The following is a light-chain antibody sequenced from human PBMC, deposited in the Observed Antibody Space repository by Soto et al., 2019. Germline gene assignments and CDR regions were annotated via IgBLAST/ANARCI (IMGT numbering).Light chain of an antibody. V-gene: IGKV3-11*01. CDR2: EAS. J-gene: IGKJ1*01. CDR1: ESVSTF. CDR3: QQRSNWPWT. Sequence: EIVLTQSPATLSFSPGERATLSCRASESVSTFLAWYQQEPGQAPRLLIYEASSRATGIPARFSGGGSGTVFTLTISRLEPEDFAVYYCQQRSNWPWTFGQGTKV.